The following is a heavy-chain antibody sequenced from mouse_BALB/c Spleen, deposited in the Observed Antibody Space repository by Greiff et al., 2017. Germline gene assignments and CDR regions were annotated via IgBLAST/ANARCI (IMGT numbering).Heavy chain of an antibody. Sequence: EVKLVESGGGLVQPGGSMKLSCVASGFTFSSYWMSWVRQYPEKGLEWVAEIRLKSDNYATHYAESVKGKFTISRDDSKSRLYLQMNSLRAEDTGIYYCTRPPWFAYWGQGTLVTVSA. CDR1: GFTFSSYW. CDR3: TRPPWFAY. J-gene: IGHJ3*01. CDR2: IRLKSDNYAT. V-gene: IGHV6-6*02.